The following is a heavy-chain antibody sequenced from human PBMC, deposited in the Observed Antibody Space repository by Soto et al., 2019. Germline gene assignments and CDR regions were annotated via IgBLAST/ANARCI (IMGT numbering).Heavy chain of an antibody. Sequence: EVQLVESGGGLVQPGGSLRLSCAASGLTFSDYWMSWVRQAPGNGLEWVANIKQDGSEKYYVDSVKGRFTISRDNARNSLYLQMNSLRAAATAVYYCARPVWAAAGYNWFDPWGQGTLVTVSS. CDR2: IKQDGSEK. CDR1: GLTFSDYW. CDR3: ARPVWAAAGYNWFDP. V-gene: IGHV3-7*01. D-gene: IGHD6-25*01. J-gene: IGHJ5*02.